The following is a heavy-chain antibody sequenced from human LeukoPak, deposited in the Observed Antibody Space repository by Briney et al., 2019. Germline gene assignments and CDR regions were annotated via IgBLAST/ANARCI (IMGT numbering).Heavy chain of an antibody. CDR3: ARDSWYSSSWYPFDY. CDR1: GYTFSSYG. J-gene: IGHJ4*02. V-gene: IGHV3-21*01. CDR2: ISSSSSYM. Sequence: GGSLRLSCAGSGYTFSSYGMSWVRQTPGKGLEWVSCISSSSSYMYYADSVKGRFTISRDNAKNSLYLQMNSLRAEDTAVYYCARDSWYSSSWYPFDYWGQGTLVTVSS. D-gene: IGHD6-13*01.